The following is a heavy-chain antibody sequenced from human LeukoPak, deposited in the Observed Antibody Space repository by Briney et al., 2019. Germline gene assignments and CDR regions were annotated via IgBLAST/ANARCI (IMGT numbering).Heavy chain of an antibody. V-gene: IGHV3-23*01. CDR1: GFTFSSYA. CDR2: ISGSGGST. Sequence: GGSLRLSCAASGFTFSSYAMSWVRQAPGKGLEWVSAISGSGGSTYYADSVKGRFTISRDNSKNTLYLQMNSLRAEDTAVYYCARAQKLVTKEYYYYYGMDVWGQGTTVTVSS. CDR3: ARAQKLVTKEYYYYYGMDV. J-gene: IGHJ6*02. D-gene: IGHD6-13*01.